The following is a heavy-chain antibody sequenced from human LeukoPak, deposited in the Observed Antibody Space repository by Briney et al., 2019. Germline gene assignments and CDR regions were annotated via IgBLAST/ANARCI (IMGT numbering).Heavy chain of an antibody. J-gene: IGHJ5*02. Sequence: ESPKTSLLGSGYRFDSHWIGRVPQVPGKGPEWMGIFYTGDSDIRYSPSLQGHVTISVDKSISTAYLQWSSVKASDTAMYYCARHKHSSTWVELDPWGQGTLITVSS. D-gene: IGHD6-13*01. CDR3: ARHKHSSTWVELDP. CDR2: FYTGDSDI. V-gene: IGHV5-51*01. CDR1: GYRFDSHW.